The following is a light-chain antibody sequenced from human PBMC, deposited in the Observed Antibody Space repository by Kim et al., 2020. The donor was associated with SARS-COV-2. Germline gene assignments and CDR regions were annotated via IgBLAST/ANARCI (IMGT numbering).Light chain of an antibody. V-gene: IGLV6-57*03. CDR3: QSYDSSNHEV. CDR1: SGSIARNY. Sequence: KTVTISCTRSSGSIARNYVQWYLQRPGSAPTTVIYEDNQRPSGVPDRFSGSIDSSSNSASLTISGLKTEDEADYYCQSYDSSNHEVFGGGTQLTVL. J-gene: IGLJ3*02. CDR2: EDN.